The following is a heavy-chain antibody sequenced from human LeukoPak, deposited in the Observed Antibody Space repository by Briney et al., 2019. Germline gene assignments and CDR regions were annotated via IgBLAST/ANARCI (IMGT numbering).Heavy chain of an antibody. CDR2: INPNSGGT. Sequence: GASVKVSCKASGYTFTGYYMHWVRQAPGQGLEWKGWINPNSGGTNYAQKFQGRVTMTRDTFVSTAYMELSRLRSDDTAVYYCAIPQLAAAGTVSDYWGQGTLVTVAS. CDR1: GYTFTGYY. V-gene: IGHV1-2*02. D-gene: IGHD6-13*01. J-gene: IGHJ4*02. CDR3: AIPQLAAAGTVSDY.